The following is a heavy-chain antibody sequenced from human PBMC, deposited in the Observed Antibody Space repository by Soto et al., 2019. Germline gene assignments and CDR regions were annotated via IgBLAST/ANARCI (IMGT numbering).Heavy chain of an antibody. V-gene: IGHV1-3*01. J-gene: IGHJ5*02. CDR2: INPATGDT. CDR3: ARATGRSKLLPYYFDP. D-gene: IGHD3-10*01. CDR1: GYAFTTSA. Sequence: QVHLVQSGAEVQKPGASVRISCQASGYAFTTSAIHWVRQAPGQSLEWMGWINPATGDTKYSQNVRGRVTFTLDTSTTTAYIDLRSLASHDTAIYYCARATGRSKLLPYYFDPWGQGTLVTVSS.